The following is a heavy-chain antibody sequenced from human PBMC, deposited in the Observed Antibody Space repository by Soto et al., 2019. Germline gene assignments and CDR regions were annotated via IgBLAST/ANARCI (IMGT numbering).Heavy chain of an antibody. D-gene: IGHD5-12*01. CDR2: ISSSGSTI. CDR3: ARDQGLVVATIGAAAGLDY. J-gene: IGHJ4*02. Sequence: PGGSLRLSCAASGFTFSSYEMNWVRQAPGKGLEWVSYISSSGSTIYYADSVKGRFTISRDNAKNSLYLQMNSLRAEDTAVYYCARDQGLVVATIGAAAGLDYWCQGTLVTVSS. CDR1: GFTFSSYE. V-gene: IGHV3-48*03.